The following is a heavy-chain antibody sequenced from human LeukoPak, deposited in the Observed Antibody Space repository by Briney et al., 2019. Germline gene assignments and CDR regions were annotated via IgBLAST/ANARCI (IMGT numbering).Heavy chain of an antibody. D-gene: IGHD6-19*01. J-gene: IGHJ4*02. CDR2: IYTSGST. V-gene: IGHV4-4*07. CDR3: ARLNIENGWYIIGY. CDR1: GGSISSYY. Sequence: SETLSLTCTVSGGSISSYYWSWIRQPAGKGLEWIGRIYTSGSTNYNPSLKSRVTMSVDTSKNQFSLKLSSVTAADTAVYYCARLNIENGWYIIGYWGQGTLVTVSS.